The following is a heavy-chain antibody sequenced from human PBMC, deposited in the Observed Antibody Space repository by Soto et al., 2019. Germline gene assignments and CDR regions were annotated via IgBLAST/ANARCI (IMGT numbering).Heavy chain of an antibody. J-gene: IGHJ4*02. CDR1: ADTFTSYY. V-gene: IGHV1-46*01. CDR2: INPNGGST. CDR3: ARGDPATYMRLPFDL. D-gene: IGHD6-25*01. Sequence: ASVKVSCKAPADTFTSYYIHWVRQAPGHGLEWMGIINPNGGSTRFAQTFQGRITMTTDTSTSTAYMELRSLRSDDTAVYYCARGDPATYMRLPFDLWGQGTLVTVSS.